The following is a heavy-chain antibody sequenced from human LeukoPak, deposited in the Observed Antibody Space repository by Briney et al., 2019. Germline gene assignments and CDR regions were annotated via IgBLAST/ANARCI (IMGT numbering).Heavy chain of an antibody. V-gene: IGHV3-7*01. CDR3: VRYYTRHSWYFDL. D-gene: IGHD3-10*01. Sequence: PGGSLGLSCAASGFTFSSDWMIWVRQAPGKGLEWVANIKPDEGEKYYVDSVEGRFTVSRDNAKNSLYLQMDSRRAEDTAVYYCVRYYTRHSWYFDLWGRGTLVTVSS. J-gene: IGHJ2*01. CDR1: GFTFSSDW. CDR2: IKPDEGEK.